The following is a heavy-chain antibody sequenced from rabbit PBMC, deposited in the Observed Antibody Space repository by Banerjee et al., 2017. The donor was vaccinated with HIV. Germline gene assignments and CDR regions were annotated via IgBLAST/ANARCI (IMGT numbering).Heavy chain of an antibody. J-gene: IGHJ4*01. CDR3: ARADVSSSGLDNL. V-gene: IGHV1S40*01. D-gene: IGHD1-1*01. Sequence: QSLEESGGDLVKPGGTLTLTCKASGIDFSSGYDMCWVRQAPGKGLEWIGCVDTDSSGSTYYARREKGRFAISKTSSTTMTLQMTSLTAADTAAYFCARADVSSSGLDNLWGQGTLVTVS. CDR2: VDTDSSGST. CDR1: GIDFSSGYD.